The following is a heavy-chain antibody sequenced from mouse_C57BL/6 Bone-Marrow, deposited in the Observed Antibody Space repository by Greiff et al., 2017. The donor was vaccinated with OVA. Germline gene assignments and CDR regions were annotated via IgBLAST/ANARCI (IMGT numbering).Heavy chain of an antibody. J-gene: IGHJ4*01. V-gene: IGHV1-19*01. CDR1: GYTFTDYY. Sequence: VQLKQSGPVLVKPGASVKMSCKASGYTFTDYYMNWVKQSHGKSLEWIGVINPYNGGTSYNQKFKGKATLTVDKSSSTAYMELNSLTSEDSAVYYCARPLLYGSSYDAMDYWGQGTSVTVSS. CDR3: ARPLLYGSSYDAMDY. CDR2: INPYNGGT. D-gene: IGHD1-1*01.